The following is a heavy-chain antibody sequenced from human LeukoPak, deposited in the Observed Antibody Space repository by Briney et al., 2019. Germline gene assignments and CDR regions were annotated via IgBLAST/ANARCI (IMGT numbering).Heavy chain of an antibody. D-gene: IGHD3-22*01. Sequence: GGCLRLSCAASGFTFSSYAMSWGRQAPGEGLEWVSAISGSGGSTYYADSWKGRFTTSRDNSRNTLYLQMNSLRAEDTAVYYCAKDSPLSMIVVVIDEPDYWGQGTLVTVSS. CDR3: AKDSPLSMIVVVIDEPDY. CDR1: GFTFSSYA. J-gene: IGHJ4*02. CDR2: ISGSGGST. V-gene: IGHV3-23*01.